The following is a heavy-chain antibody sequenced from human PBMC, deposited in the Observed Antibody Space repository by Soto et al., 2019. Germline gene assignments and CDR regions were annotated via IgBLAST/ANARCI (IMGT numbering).Heavy chain of an antibody. CDR2: FSLSGTT. D-gene: IGHD2-8*02. CDR3: ARGMTPPGARSWYYFDS. V-gene: IGHV4-4*07. CDR1: GASITGSSY. J-gene: IGHJ4*02. Sequence: SETLSLTCTVSGASITGSSYWSWIRQPAGKGLEWIGRFSLSGTTSYNPSLRSLVTMSADVSKNQFSLRLTSVTAADTALYYCARGMTPPGARSWYYFDSWRQGTLVAVSS.